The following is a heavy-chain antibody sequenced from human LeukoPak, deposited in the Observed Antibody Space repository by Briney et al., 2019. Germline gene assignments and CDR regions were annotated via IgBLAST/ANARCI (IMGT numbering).Heavy chain of an antibody. J-gene: IGHJ5*02. Sequence: SETLSLTCAVYGESFSGYYWSWIRQPPGKGLEWIGELSLSGSTNYNPSLKSRVTISVDTSKNQFSLKLTSVTAADTAVYYCARARLAYCGGDCYSPRGGHDTNWFDPWGQGTLVTVSS. CDR3: ARARLAYCGGDCYSPRGGHDTNWFDP. D-gene: IGHD2-21*02. CDR2: LSLSGST. V-gene: IGHV4-34*01. CDR1: GESFSGYY.